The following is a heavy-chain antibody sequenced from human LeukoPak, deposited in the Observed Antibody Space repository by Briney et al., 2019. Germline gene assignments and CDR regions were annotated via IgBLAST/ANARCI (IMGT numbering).Heavy chain of an antibody. D-gene: IGHD3-16*01. J-gene: IGHJ3*02. V-gene: IGHV4-59*01. CDR3: AREEGFGNYHRAFDI. CDR1: GGSISSYY. Sequence: SETLSLTCTVSGGSISSYYWSWIRQPPGKGLEWIGYIYYSGSTNYNPSLKSRVTISVDTSKNQFSPKLSSVTAADTAVYYCAREEGFGNYHRAFDIWGQGTMVTVSS. CDR2: IYYSGST.